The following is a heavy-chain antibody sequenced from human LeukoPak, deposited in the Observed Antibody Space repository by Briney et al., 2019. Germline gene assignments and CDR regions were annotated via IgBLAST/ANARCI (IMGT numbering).Heavy chain of an antibody. CDR1: GFTFDDYT. CDR2: ISWDGGSI. V-gene: IGHV3-43*01. J-gene: IGHJ4*02. Sequence: GGSLRLSCAASGFTFDDYTMHWVRQAPGKGLEWVSLISWDGGSIYYADSVKGRFTISRDNSKNSLYLQMNSLRTEDTALYYCAKALRSSGYYIGDTFGIDYWGQGTLVTVSS. CDR3: AKALRSSGYYIGDTFGIDY. D-gene: IGHD3-22*01.